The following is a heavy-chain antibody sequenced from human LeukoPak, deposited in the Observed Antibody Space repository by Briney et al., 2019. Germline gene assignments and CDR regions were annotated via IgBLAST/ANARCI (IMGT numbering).Heavy chain of an antibody. CDR1: VYTLTSYA. D-gene: IGHD5-24*01. J-gene: IGHJ4*02. Sequence: ASVKVSCKASVYTLTSYAMHWVRQAPGQGLEWMGWITPSGGTNYPQKFQGRVAITRDTSITTAYMDLSRLTSDDTAVYYCARDRYGDGFAHFDYWGQGALVTVSS. CDR3: ARDRYGDGFAHFDY. V-gene: IGHV1-2*02. CDR2: ITPSGGT.